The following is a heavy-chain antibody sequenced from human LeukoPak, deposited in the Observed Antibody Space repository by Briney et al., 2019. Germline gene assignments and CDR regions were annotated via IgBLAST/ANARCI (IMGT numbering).Heavy chain of an antibody. Sequence: WASVKVSCKASGYTFTSYAMHWVRQAPGQRLEWMGWINAGNGNTKYSQKFQGRVTIIRDTSASTAYMELSSLRSEDTAVYYCARDPPYGSLFDYWGQGTLVTVSS. D-gene: IGHD4-17*01. CDR2: INAGNGNT. CDR1: GYTFTSYA. CDR3: ARDPPYGSLFDY. V-gene: IGHV1-3*01. J-gene: IGHJ4*02.